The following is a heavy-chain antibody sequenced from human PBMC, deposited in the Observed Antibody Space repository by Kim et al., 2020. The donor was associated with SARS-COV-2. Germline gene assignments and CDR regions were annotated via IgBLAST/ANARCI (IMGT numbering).Heavy chain of an antibody. CDR3: ARDRTGYDRGGMDV. CDR1: GFTFSSYG. CDR2: IWYDGSNK. J-gene: IGHJ6*02. V-gene: IGHV3-33*08. D-gene: IGHD5-12*01. Sequence: GGSLRLSCAASGFTFSSYGMHWVRQAPGKGLEWVAVIWYDGSNKYYADSVKGRFTISRDTSKNTLYLQMNSLRAEDTAVYYCARDRTGYDRGGMDVWGQGTTVTVSS.